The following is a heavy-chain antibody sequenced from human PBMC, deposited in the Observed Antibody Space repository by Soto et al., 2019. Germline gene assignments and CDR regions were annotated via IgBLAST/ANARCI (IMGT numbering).Heavy chain of an antibody. CDR3: ARGDRFRCSGDRCFSDGLFLS. J-gene: IGHJ5*02. Sequence: EVQLVESGGGLVQRGGSLRLSCAASGFTFGIYSMNWVRQAPGKGLEWISYINGSSSTMYYADSVKGRFIISRDNADISLYLQMNSLRDADTAVYYCARGDRFRCSGDRCFSDGLFLSWGQGTLVTVSS. CDR2: INGSSSTM. V-gene: IGHV3-48*02. CDR1: GFTFGIYS. D-gene: IGHD2-15*01.